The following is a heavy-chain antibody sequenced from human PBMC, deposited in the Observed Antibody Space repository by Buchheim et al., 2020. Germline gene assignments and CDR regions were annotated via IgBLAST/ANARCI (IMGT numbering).Heavy chain of an antibody. CDR1: GGSFSGYY. CDR2: INHSGST. Sequence: QVQLQQWGAGLLKPSETLSLTSAVHGGSFSGYYWSWIRQPPGKGLEWMGEINHSGSTNYNPSLKSRATIPVDTSKNQFSLNLSSVTAADTAVYYCAREDTAMVSPIDYWGQGTL. V-gene: IGHV4-34*01. J-gene: IGHJ4*02. CDR3: AREDTAMVSPIDY. D-gene: IGHD5-18*01.